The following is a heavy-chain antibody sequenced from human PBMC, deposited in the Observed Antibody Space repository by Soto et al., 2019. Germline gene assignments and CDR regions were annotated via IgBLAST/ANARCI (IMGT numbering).Heavy chain of an antibody. V-gene: IGHV1-3*05. CDR1: GYTFSNYA. D-gene: IGHD6-19*01. CDR2: ISAGNGIT. CDR3: AREEGDSSGWYWVY. Sequence: QVQLVQSGAEEKKPGASVKVSCKSSGYTFSNYAIHWVRQAPGQRLEWMGWISAGNGITKYSQNFQGRVTITRDTSASTAYMELSSLGSEDTAVYYCAREEGDSSGWYWVYWGQGTLVTVSS. J-gene: IGHJ4*02.